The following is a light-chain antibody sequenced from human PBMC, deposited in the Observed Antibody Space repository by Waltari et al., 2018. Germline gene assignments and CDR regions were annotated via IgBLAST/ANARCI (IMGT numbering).Light chain of an antibody. V-gene: IGKV3-20*01. Sequence: EIVLTQSPGTLSLSPGARATLSCRASQSISKYLAWYQQKPGQAPRLLIYHASSRAAGIPDRFSGSGSGTDFSLSISRLEPEEFAVYYCQHYESLPVTFGQGTKVEIK. CDR3: QHYESLPVT. CDR2: HAS. J-gene: IGKJ1*01. CDR1: QSISKY.